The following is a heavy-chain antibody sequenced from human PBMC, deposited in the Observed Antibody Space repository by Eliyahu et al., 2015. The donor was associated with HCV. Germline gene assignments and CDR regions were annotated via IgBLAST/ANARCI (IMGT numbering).Heavy chain of an antibody. D-gene: IGHD1-26*01. CDR2: ISGSGGST. CDR3: AKDSSEGELLVH. CDR1: GFTFSSYA. Sequence: EVQLLESGGGLVQSGGSLRLSCAASGFTFSSYAMTWVRQAPGKGLEGVSVISGSGGSTYYADSVKGRFTISRDNSKNTLYLQMNSLRVEDTAIYYCAKDSSEGELLVHWGQGTLVTVSS. V-gene: IGHV3-23*01. J-gene: IGHJ4*02.